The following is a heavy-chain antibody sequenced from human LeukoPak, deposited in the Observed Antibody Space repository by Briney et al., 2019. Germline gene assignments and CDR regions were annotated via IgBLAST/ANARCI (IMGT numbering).Heavy chain of an antibody. Sequence: GASVKVSCKASGYTFTSYGISWVRQAPGQGLEWMGWISAYNGNTNYAQKLQGRVTMTTDTSTSTAYMELRSLRSDDTAVYYCAREDELGDFWSGPPSNWFDPWGQGTLVTVSS. D-gene: IGHD3-3*01. CDR1: GYTFTSYG. CDR2: ISAYNGNT. J-gene: IGHJ5*02. V-gene: IGHV1-18*01. CDR3: AREDELGDFWSGPPSNWFDP.